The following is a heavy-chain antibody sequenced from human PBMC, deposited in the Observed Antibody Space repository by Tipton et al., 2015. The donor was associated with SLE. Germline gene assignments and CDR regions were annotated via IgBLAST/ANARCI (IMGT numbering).Heavy chain of an antibody. CDR3: GRDRVVPVMLLDS. J-gene: IGHJ4*02. CDR1: GYTFTSYG. V-gene: IGHV1-18*01. D-gene: IGHD3-16*01. CDR2: ISAYNGNT. Sequence: QVQLVQSGAEVKKPGASVKVSCKASGYTFTSYGISWVRQAPGQGLEWMGWISAYNGNTHYAQKLQGRVTMTTDTSTSTADMQLRSLRSDDTAVYYCGRDRVVPVMLLDSWGLGTLVSVSS.